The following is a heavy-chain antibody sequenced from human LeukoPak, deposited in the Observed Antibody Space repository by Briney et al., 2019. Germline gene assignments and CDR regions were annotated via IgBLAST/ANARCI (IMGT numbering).Heavy chain of an antibody. V-gene: IGHV4-39*01. CDR1: GGSISSTGYY. CDR2: IYYSGST. J-gene: IGHJ4*02. Sequence: SETLSLTCTVSGGSISSTGYYWGWIRQPPGRGLEWIGSIYYSGSTYYNPSLKSRVTISVDTSKNQFSLKLYSVTAADTSVYYCARQYGPIDYWGQGTLVTVS. D-gene: IGHD4-17*01. CDR3: ARQYGPIDY.